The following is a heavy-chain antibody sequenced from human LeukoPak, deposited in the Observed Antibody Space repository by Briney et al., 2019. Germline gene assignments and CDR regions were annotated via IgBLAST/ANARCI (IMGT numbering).Heavy chain of an antibody. D-gene: IGHD3-22*01. CDR1: GYTFTNFG. Sequence: GASVKVSCKASGYTFTNFGISWVRQAPGQGLEWMGWISAYNGNTNYAQKLQGRVTMTTDTSTSTAYMELRSLRSDDTAVYYCARGDDYYDSSGYDYWGQGTLVTVSS. V-gene: IGHV1-18*01. CDR3: ARGDDYYDSSGYDY. J-gene: IGHJ4*02. CDR2: ISAYNGNT.